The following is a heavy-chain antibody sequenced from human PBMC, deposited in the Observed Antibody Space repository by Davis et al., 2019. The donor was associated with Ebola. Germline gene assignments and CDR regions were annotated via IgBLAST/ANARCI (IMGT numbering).Heavy chain of an antibody. CDR1: GFTFSDYY. J-gene: IGHJ6*02. D-gene: IGHD5-12*01. Sequence: MPGGSLRLSCAASGFTFSDYYMSWIRQLPGKGLEWIGEINHSGSTNYNPSLKSRVTISVDTSKNQFSLKLSSMTAADTAVYYCARGGGYGGYGMDVWGQGTTVTVSS. CDR2: INHSGST. V-gene: IGHV4-34*01. CDR3: ARGGGYGGYGMDV.